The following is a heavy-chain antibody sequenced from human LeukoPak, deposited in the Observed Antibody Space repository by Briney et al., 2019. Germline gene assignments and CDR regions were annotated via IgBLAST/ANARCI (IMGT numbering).Heavy chain of an antibody. V-gene: IGHV3-64*01. J-gene: IGHJ6*03. D-gene: IGHD3-3*01. CDR2: ISSNGGRT. Sequence: PGGSLRLSCAASGFTFSSYAMHWVRQAPGKGLEYVSAISSNGGRTYYANSVKGRFTISRDNSKNTLYLQMGSLRAEDMAVYYCARVGYDFWSSYYYYMDVWGKGTTVTVSS. CDR1: GFTFSSYA. CDR3: ARVGYDFWSSYYYYMDV.